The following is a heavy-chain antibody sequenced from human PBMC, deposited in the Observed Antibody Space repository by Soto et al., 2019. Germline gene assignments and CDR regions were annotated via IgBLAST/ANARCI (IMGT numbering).Heavy chain of an antibody. CDR2: IDPSDSYT. V-gene: IGHV5-10-1*01. CDR3: ASGLKISSSWPLLGY. J-gene: IGHJ4*02. CDR1: GYSFTSYW. Sequence: EVQLVQSGAEVKKPGESLRISCKGSGYSFTSYWISWVRQMPGKGLEWMGRIDPSDSYTNYSPSFQGHVTISADKSICTAYLQWSSLKASDTAMYYCASGLKISSSWPLLGYWGQGTLVTVSS. D-gene: IGHD6-13*01.